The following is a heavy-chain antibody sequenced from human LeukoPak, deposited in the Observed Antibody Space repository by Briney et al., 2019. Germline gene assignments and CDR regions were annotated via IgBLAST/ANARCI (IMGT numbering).Heavy chain of an antibody. D-gene: IGHD3-10*01. Sequence: SETLSLTCTVPGGSISSSSYYWGWIRQPPGKGLEWIGSIYYSGSTYYNPSLKSRVTISVDTSKNQFSLKLSSVTPADTAVYYCARQGGAGGRFDYWGQGTLVTVSS. V-gene: IGHV4-39*01. CDR1: GGSISSSSYY. CDR3: ARQGGAGGRFDY. J-gene: IGHJ4*02. CDR2: IYYSGST.